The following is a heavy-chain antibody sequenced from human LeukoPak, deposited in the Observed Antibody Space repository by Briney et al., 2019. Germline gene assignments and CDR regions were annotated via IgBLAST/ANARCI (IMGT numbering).Heavy chain of an antibody. D-gene: IGHD6-19*01. CDR3: VRHTTSGWYQVVY. CDR2: ITYSGST. Sequence: SETLSLTCNVSGGSISNYFWSWIRQPPGKGLEWIRFITYSGSTDHNPSLRSRVTISVDASKNQFSLKLTSVTAADTAVYYCVRHTTSGWYQVVYWGQGTLVTVSS. CDR1: GGSISNYF. J-gene: IGHJ4*02. V-gene: IGHV4-59*01.